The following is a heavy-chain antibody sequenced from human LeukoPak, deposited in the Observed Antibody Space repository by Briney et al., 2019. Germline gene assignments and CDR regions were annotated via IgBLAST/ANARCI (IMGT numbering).Heavy chain of an antibody. V-gene: IGHV1-8*01. CDR1: GYTFTSYD. D-gene: IGHD3-3*01. CDR2: MNPSSGNT. Sequence: AAVKVSCKASGYTFTSYDINWVRQATAQGREWMGWMNPSSGNTGYAQKFQGRVTMTRNISISTAYMELSSLRSEDTAVYYCARGDVLRFLEWPREPNYYYYYMDVWGKGTTVTVSS. J-gene: IGHJ6*03. CDR3: ARGDVLRFLEWPREPNYYYYYMDV.